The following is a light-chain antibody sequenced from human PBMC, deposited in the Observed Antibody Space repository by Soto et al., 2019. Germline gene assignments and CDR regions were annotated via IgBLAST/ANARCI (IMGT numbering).Light chain of an antibody. CDR1: QSISTNY. V-gene: IGKV3-20*01. CDR3: QQYGRT. Sequence: EVFLPQSPGTLPLSPGERATLSCRASQSISTNYLAWYQQKPGQAPKLLIYAASSRLTGIPDRFSGSGSGTDFTLTISRLEPEDFALYYCQQYGRTFGQGTRLEIK. CDR2: AAS. J-gene: IGKJ5*01.